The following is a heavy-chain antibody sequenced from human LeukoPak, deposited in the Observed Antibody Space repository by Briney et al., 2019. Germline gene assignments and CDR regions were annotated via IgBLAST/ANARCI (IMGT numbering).Heavy chain of an antibody. Sequence: GGSLRLSCAASGFTFSSYAMSWVRQAPGKGLEWVSAISGSGGSTYYADSVKGRFTISRDNSKNTLYLQMNSLRAEDTAVYYCAKLGIVVVVAANNYWGLGTLVTVSS. CDR2: ISGSGGST. CDR3: AKLGIVVVVAANNY. CDR1: GFTFSSYA. D-gene: IGHD2-15*01. J-gene: IGHJ4*02. V-gene: IGHV3-23*01.